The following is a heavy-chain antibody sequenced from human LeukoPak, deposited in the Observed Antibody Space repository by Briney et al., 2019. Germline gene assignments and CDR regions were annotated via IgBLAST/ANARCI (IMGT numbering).Heavy chain of an antibody. CDR3: ARVYYGSGSYLEGFDY. D-gene: IGHD3-10*01. V-gene: IGHV3-20*01. J-gene: IGHJ4*02. CDR1: GFTFDDYG. Sequence: GGSLRLSCAASGFTFDDYGMSWVRQAPGKGLEWVSGINWNGGSTGYADSVKGRFTISRDNAKNSLYLQMNGLRAEDTALYHCARVYYGSGSYLEGFDYWGQGTLVTVSS. CDR2: INWNGGST.